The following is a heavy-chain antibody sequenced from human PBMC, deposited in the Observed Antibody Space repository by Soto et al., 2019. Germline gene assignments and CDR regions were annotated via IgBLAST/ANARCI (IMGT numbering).Heavy chain of an antibody. CDR3: ARSTAAMNAFDI. CDR1: GYTFTSYG. J-gene: IGHJ3*02. D-gene: IGHD2-2*01. Sequence: SVKVSCKASGYTFTSYGISWVRQAPGQGLEWMGWIIPILGIANYAQKFRGRVTMTADKSTSTAYMELSSLRSEDTAVYYCARSTAAMNAFDIWGQGTMVTVSS. V-gene: IGHV1-69*10. CDR2: IIPILGIA.